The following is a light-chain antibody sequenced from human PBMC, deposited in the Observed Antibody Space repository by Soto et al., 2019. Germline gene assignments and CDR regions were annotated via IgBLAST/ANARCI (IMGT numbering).Light chain of an antibody. CDR1: QAMRND. Sequence: AIQMTQSPSSLSASVGDRVTITGRASQAMRNDLGWYQQKPWKTPKLMIFAASSLQSGVPSRFSGSGSGTDFTLTISSLQPEDFATYYCLQDFNYPWTVGQGTKVEIE. CDR3: LQDFNYPWT. V-gene: IGKV1-6*01. CDR2: AAS. J-gene: IGKJ1*01.